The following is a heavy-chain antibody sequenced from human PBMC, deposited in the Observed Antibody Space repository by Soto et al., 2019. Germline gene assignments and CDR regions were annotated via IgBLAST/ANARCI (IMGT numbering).Heavy chain of an antibody. J-gene: IGHJ3*02. D-gene: IGHD3-10*02. CDR3: AREMFGELRPTNAFDI. CDR2: ISSSSSYI. CDR1: GFTFSSYS. Sequence: PGGSLRLSCAASGFTFSSYSMNWVRQAPGKGLEWVSSISSSSSYIYYADSVKGRFTISRDNAKNSLYLQMNSLRAEDTAVYYCAREMFGELRPTNAFDIWGQGTMVTVSS. V-gene: IGHV3-21*01.